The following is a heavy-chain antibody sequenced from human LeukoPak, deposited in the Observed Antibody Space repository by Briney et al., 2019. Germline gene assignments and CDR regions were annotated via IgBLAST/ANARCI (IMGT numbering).Heavy chain of an antibody. D-gene: IGHD3-22*01. CDR3: ARESNYDSDSDYFDY. CDR1: GYTFTGYY. V-gene: IGHV1-2*02. Sequence: ASVTVSCKASGYTFTGYYMHWVRQAPGQGLEWMGWINPNSGGTNYAQKFQGRVTMTRDTSISTAYMELSRLRSDDTAVYYCARESNYDSDSDYFDYWGQGTLVTVSS. CDR2: INPNSGGT. J-gene: IGHJ4*02.